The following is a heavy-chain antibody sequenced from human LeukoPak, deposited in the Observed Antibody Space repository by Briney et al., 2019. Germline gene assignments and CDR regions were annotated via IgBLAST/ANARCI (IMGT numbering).Heavy chain of an antibody. J-gene: IGHJ4*02. CDR2: ISAYNGNT. CDR3: AKEAEWLTSSGWYAENFDY. CDR1: GYTFTSYG. V-gene: IGHV1-18*01. Sequence: ASVKVSCKASGYTFTSYGISWVRQTPGQGLEWMGWISAYNGNTNYAQKLQGRVTMTTDTSTSTAYMELRSLRSDDTAVYYCAKEAEWLTSSGWYAENFDYWGQGTLVTVAS. D-gene: IGHD6-19*01.